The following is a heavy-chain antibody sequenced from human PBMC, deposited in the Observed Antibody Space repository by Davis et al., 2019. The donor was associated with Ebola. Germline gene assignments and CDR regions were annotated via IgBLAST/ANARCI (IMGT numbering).Heavy chain of an antibody. CDR3: PSQGQGF. CDR2: INGDGGGI. J-gene: IGHJ3*01. V-gene: IGHV3-74*01. CDR1: GLTSSTYW. Sequence: SSTYSGLTSSTYWLHWVRQAPGKGPVWVSRINGDGGGITYADSVKGRFTISRDNAKNTLYLQMTTLRAEDTAVYYCPSQGQGFWGRGTMVTVSS.